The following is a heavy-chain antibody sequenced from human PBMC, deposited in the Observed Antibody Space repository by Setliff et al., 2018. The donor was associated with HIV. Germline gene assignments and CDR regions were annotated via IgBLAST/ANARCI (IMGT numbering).Heavy chain of an antibody. Sequence: PSETLSLTCTVSGYSISSGYYWGWIRQPPGKGLEWIGSIYHSGSTYYEPSLKSRVTISVDTSKNQFSLKLTSVTAADTAVYYCATDCAVVGGTGSLDSWGQGTLVTVSS. J-gene: IGHJ4*02. D-gene: IGHD1-26*01. CDR2: IYHSGST. V-gene: IGHV4-38-2*02. CDR1: GYSISSGYY. CDR3: ATDCAVVGGTGSLDS.